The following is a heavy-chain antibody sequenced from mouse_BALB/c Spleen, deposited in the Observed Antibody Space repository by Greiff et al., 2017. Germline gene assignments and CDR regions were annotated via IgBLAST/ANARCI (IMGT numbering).Heavy chain of an antibody. CDR2: IDPSDSYT. V-gene: IGHV1-69*02. Sequence: KQSCKASGYTFTSYWMHWVKQRPGQGLEWIGEIDPSDSYTNYNQKFKGKATLTVDKSSSTAYMQLSSLTSEDSAVYYCARYPDDGYYFYYAIDYWGQGTSVTVSS. J-gene: IGHJ4*01. CDR3: ARYPDDGYYFYYAIDY. CDR1: GYTFTSYW. D-gene: IGHD2-3*01.